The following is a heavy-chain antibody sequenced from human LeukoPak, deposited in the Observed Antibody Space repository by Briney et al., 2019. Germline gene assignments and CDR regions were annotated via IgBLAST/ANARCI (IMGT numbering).Heavy chain of an antibody. CDR1: GASISGHY. J-gene: IGHJ4*02. D-gene: IGHD3-22*01. CDR3: ARAILYDSSGYYYATHFDY. V-gene: IGHV4-59*11. Sequence: SQTLSLTCTVSGASISGHYWIWIRQPPGRGLEWIGYVYSSGSTNYNPSLKSRVTMSVDTSKNQFSLKLSSVTAADTAVYYCARAILYDSSGYYYATHFDYWGQGTLVTVSS. CDR2: VYSSGST.